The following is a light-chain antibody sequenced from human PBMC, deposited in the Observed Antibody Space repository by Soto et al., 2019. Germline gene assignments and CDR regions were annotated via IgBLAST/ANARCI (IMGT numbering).Light chain of an antibody. V-gene: IGKV3-20*01. CDR3: QFYGSSLIT. CDR1: ESLSSNY. Sequence: EIVLTQSPGTLSLFPGERATLSCRSSESLSSNYLAWHQQKPGQAPRLLIYGASSRATGIPDRFSGSGSGTDFTLTISRLEPEDFAIYYCQFYGSSLITFGQGTRLEIK. J-gene: IGKJ5*01. CDR2: GAS.